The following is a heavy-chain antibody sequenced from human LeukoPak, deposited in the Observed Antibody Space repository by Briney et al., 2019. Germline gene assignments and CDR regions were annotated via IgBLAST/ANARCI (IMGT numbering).Heavy chain of an antibody. CDR1: GGSISSYY. CDR3: AQSSGSYSRGYGMDV. V-gene: IGHV4-59*01. D-gene: IGHD3-10*01. CDR2: IYYSGST. Sequence: PSETLSLTCTVSGGSISSYYWSWIRQSPGKGLEWIVYIYYSGSTNYNPSLKSRVTISVDTSKNQFSLKLSSVTAADTAVYYCAQSSGSYSRGYGMDVWGQGTTVTVSS. J-gene: IGHJ6*02.